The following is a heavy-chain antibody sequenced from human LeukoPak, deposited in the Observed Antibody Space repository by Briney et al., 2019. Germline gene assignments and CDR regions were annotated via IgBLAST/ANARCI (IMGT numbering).Heavy chain of an antibody. J-gene: IGHJ4*02. V-gene: IGHV3-30*18. D-gene: IGHD6-19*01. CDR2: ISYDGSDK. CDR1: GFTFSNYG. CDR3: VKRVYTSVSFDC. Sequence: GGSLRLSCAASGFTFSNYGMHWVRLTPGKGLEWVAVISYDGSDKYYVDSVKGRFTISRDNSKNTLYLQMNSLRAEDTALYYCVKRVYTSVSFDCWGQGTLVTVSS.